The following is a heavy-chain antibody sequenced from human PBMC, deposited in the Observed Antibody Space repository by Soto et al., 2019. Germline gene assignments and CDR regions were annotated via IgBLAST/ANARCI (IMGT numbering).Heavy chain of an antibody. V-gene: IGHV3-23*01. D-gene: IGHD6-19*01. CDR3: ASRSSGWYFDY. CDR1: GFTFSSYA. J-gene: IGHJ4*02. CDR2: ISGRGGST. Sequence: EVQLLESGGGLVQPGGSLRLSCAASGFTFSSYAMNWVRQAPGKGLEWVSVISGRGGSTYYADCVKGRFTISRDNSKNTLYLQMNSLRAEDTAVYYCASRSSGWYFDYWGQGTLVTVSS.